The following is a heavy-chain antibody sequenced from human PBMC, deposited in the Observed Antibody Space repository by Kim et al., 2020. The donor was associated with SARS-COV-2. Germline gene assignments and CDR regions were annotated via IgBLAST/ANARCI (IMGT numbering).Heavy chain of an antibody. CDR3: ARLQVGATTPYYYGMDV. J-gene: IGHJ6*02. Sequence: SETLSLTCTVSGGSISSSSYYWGWIRQPPGKGLEWIGSIYYSGSTYYNPSLKSRVTISVDTSKNQFSLKLSSVTAADTAVYYCARLQVGATTPYYYGMDVWGQGTTVTVSS. V-gene: IGHV4-39*01. CDR1: GGSISSSSYY. CDR2: IYYSGST. D-gene: IGHD1-26*01.